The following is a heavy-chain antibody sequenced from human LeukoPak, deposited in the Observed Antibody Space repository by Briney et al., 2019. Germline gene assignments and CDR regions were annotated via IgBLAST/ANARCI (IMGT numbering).Heavy chain of an antibody. Sequence: PGGSLRLSCTGSGFTFGDSAMSWFRQAPGKGLEWVGFIRGEAFGGTTELAASVKGRFTISRDDSKRFAYLQMNGLKSEDTAVYYCSRANYSSGWYALLFNYWGQGTLVTVSS. CDR3: SRANYSSGWYALLFNY. D-gene: IGHD6-19*01. V-gene: IGHV3-49*03. J-gene: IGHJ4*02. CDR2: IRGEAFGGTT. CDR1: GFTFGDSA.